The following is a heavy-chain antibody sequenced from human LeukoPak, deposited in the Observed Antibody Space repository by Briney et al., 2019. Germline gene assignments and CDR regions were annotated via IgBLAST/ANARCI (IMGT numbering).Heavy chain of an antibody. V-gene: IGHV3-74*01. CDR3: ARAPSEIGGYYPEYFRH. CDR1: GFTFSTYW. D-gene: IGHD3-22*01. J-gene: IGHJ1*01. CDR2: IKSDGST. Sequence: GGSLRLSCAASGFTFSTYWMHWFRQAPGKGGVWVSRIKSDGSTNYADSVKGRFTISRDNAKNTVSLQMNSLRPEDTGVYYCARAPSEIGGYYPEYFRHWGQGTLVTVSS.